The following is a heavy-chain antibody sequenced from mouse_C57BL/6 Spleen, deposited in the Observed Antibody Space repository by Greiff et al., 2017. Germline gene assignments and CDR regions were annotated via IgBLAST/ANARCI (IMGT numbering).Heavy chain of an antibody. V-gene: IGHV1-55*01. Sequence: QVQLQQPGAELVKPGASVKMSCKASGYTFTSYWITWVKQRPGQGLEWIGDIYPGSGSTNYNEKFKSKATLTVDTSSSTAYMQLSSLTSEDSAVYYGARWWLSSYYAMDYWGQGTSVTVSS. D-gene: IGHD1-1*02. CDR1: GYTFTSYW. J-gene: IGHJ4*01. CDR2: IYPGSGST. CDR3: ARWWLSSYYAMDY.